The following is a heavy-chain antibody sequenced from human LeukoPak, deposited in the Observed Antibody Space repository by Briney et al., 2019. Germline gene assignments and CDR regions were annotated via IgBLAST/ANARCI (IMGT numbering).Heavy chain of an antibody. CDR1: TFSISTYW. D-gene: IGHD2-21*02. CDR3: VRARLIRLENFFDY. V-gene: IGHV3-7*01. CDR2: IHKDGSPK. Sequence: PGGSLRLSCAASTFSISTYWMNWFRQAPGKGLEWVAHIHKDGSPKYYVDSVKGRFTISRDNAKNSLYLQMNSLRVDDTAVYFCVRARLIRLENFFDYWGQGTLVTVSS. J-gene: IGHJ4*02.